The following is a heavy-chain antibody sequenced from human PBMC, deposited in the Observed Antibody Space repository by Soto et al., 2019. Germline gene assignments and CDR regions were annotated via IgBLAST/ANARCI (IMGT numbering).Heavy chain of an antibody. V-gene: IGHV3-74*03. CDR2: INSDGSST. CDR3: ARAGYCTGAGCSPASRYGMDV. D-gene: IGHD2-15*01. CDR1: GFSGFKFSTYW. Sequence: GGSLRLSCAASGFSGFKFSTYWMNWVRHAPGKGLVWVSRINSDGSSTTYADSVKGRFTISRDNAKNTFYLQMNSLRAEDTAVYYCARAGYCTGAGCSPASRYGMDVWGQGTTVTVSS. J-gene: IGHJ6*02.